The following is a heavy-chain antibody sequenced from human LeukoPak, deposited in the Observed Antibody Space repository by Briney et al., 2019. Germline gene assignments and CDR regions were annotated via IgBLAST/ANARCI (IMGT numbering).Heavy chain of an antibody. J-gene: IGHJ4*02. Sequence: TSETLSLTCTVSGGSISSYYWSWIRQPPGKGLEWIGYIYYSGSTNYNPSLKSRVTISVDTSKNQFSLKLSSVTAADTAVYYCAREGGVAGTPYNPYDYWGQGTLVTVSS. V-gene: IGHV4-59*01. CDR3: AREGGVAGTPYNPYDY. CDR2: IYYSGST. D-gene: IGHD6-19*01. CDR1: GGSISSYY.